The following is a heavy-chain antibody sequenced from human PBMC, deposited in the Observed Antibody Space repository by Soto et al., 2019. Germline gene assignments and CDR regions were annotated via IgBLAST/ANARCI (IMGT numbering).Heavy chain of an antibody. J-gene: IGHJ5*02. Sequence: QVQLVQSGSEVKMPGSSVKVSCKTSGGTFSRHAINWVRQAPGQGLEWMGGIIPMFGTTNYAQKFKGRVTISADESTSTDYMELSSLRSEDAAVYYCARAAIHGSSWYFWFDPWCQGTLVTVSS. V-gene: IGHV1-69*01. D-gene: IGHD6-13*01. CDR1: GGTFSRHA. CDR3: ARAAIHGSSWYFWFDP. CDR2: IIPMFGTT.